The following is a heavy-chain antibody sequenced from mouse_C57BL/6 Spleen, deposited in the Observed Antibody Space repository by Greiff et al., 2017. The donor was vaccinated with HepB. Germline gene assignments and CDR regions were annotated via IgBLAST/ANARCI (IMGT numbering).Heavy chain of an antibody. J-gene: IGHJ4*01. V-gene: IGHV1-39*01. CDR3: ARSGYDFYYAMDY. D-gene: IGHD2-4*01. CDR2: INPNYGTT. CDR1: GYSFTDYN. Sequence: EVKLMESGPELVKPGASVKISCKASGYSFTDYNMNWVKQSNGKSLEWIGVINPNYGTTSYNQKFKGKATLTVDQSSSTAYMQLNSLTSEDSAVYYCARSGYDFYYAMDYWGQGTSVTVSS.